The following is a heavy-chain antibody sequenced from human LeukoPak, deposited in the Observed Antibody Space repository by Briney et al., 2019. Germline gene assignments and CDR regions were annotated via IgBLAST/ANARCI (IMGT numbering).Heavy chain of an antibody. CDR1: GGSISSSSSSYY. Sequence: SETLSLTCTVSGGSISSSSSSYYWGWIRQSPGKGLECIGTIHYSGSTNYNPSLKSRVTISVDTSKNQFSLKLSSVTAADTAVYYCAGKKEYFQHWGQGTLVTVSS. CDR2: IHYSGST. V-gene: IGHV4-39*07. J-gene: IGHJ1*01. D-gene: IGHD4-23*01. CDR3: AGKKEYFQH.